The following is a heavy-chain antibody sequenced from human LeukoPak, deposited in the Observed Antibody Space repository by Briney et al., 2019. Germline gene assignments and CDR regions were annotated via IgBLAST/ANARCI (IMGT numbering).Heavy chain of an antibody. CDR2: IWYDGSNK. V-gene: IGHV3-33*01. D-gene: IGHD4-23*01. Sequence: GSLRLSCAASGFTFSSYGMHWVRQAPGKGLEWVAVIWYDGSNKYYADSVKGRFTISRDNSKNTLYLQMNSLRAEDTAVYYCARDDYGGNSFDYWGQGTLVTVSS. CDR1: GFTFSSYG. CDR3: ARDDYGGNSFDY. J-gene: IGHJ4*02.